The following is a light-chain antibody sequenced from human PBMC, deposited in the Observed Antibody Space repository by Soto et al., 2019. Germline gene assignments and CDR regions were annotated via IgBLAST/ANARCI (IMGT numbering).Light chain of an antibody. V-gene: IGLV1-40*01. J-gene: IGLJ2*01. CDR1: SSNIGAGYD. Sequence: QSVLTQTPSMSGAPGQRVTISCTGNSSNIGAGYDVHWYQQLPGTAPKLLINGNSNRPSGVPDRFSGSKSGTTASLAITGLQDEDEADYYCQAYDSSLSGVVFGGGTKLTVL. CDR3: QAYDSSLSGVV. CDR2: GNS.